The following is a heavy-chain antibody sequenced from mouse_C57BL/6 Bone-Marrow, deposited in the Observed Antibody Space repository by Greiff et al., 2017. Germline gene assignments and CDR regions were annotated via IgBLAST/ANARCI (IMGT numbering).Heavy chain of an antibody. CDR3: ASPLFDVYYFYFDY. D-gene: IGHD2-3*01. CDR2: INPDSSTI. V-gene: IGHV4-1*01. CDR1: GIDFSRYW. Sequence: EVQRVESGGGLVQPGGSLKLSCAASGIDFSRYWMSWVRRAPGTGLEWIGEINPDSSTINYAPSLKDKFIISRDNAKNTLYLQLSKVRSEYTALYYCASPLFDVYYFYFDYWGQGNTLTVSS. J-gene: IGHJ2*01.